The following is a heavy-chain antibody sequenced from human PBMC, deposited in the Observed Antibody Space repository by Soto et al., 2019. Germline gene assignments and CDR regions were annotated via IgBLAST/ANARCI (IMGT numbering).Heavy chain of an antibody. Sequence: EVQLVESGGGLVQPGGSLRLSCAAYGFTFSSYWMSWVRQAPGKGLEWVANIKQDGSEKYYVDSVKGRFTISRDNAKNSLYLQMNSLRAEDTAVYYCAREGLDIVVVVAATAFDYWGQGTLVTVSS. CDR2: IKQDGSEK. V-gene: IGHV3-7*01. CDR1: GFTFSSYW. D-gene: IGHD2-15*01. CDR3: AREGLDIVVVVAATAFDY. J-gene: IGHJ4*02.